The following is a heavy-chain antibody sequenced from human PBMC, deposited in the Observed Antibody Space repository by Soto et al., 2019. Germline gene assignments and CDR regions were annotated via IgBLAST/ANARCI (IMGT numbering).Heavy chain of an antibody. CDR1: GFSLSKARMG. D-gene: IGHD1-26*01. CDR2: IFWNDER. Sequence: QVTLKESGPVLVKPTETLTLTCTVSGFSLSKARMGVSWIRQPPGKALEWLAHIFWNDERSYNTSLKSRLTIPRDTPKSQVVLTMTNVDSVDTGTYFCARALREGLPIYYFDSWGQGTLVTVSS. V-gene: IGHV2-26*01. J-gene: IGHJ4*02. CDR3: ARALREGLPIYYFDS.